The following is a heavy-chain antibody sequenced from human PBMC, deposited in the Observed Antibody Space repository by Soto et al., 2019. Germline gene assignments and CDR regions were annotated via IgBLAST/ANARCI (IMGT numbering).Heavy chain of an antibody. CDR2: IYSSGGT. V-gene: IGHV3-66*01. CDR3: AGGPNRGY. J-gene: IGHJ4*02. CDR1: GFTVSNNY. D-gene: IGHD3-10*01. Sequence: VQLVESGGDLVQPEGSLRLSCAASGFTVSNNYMSWVRQAPGKGLEWVSLIYSSGGTYYADSVKGRFTISRDNSRNTLYLQMNGLRVEDTAVYYCAGGPNRGYWGQGTLVTVSP.